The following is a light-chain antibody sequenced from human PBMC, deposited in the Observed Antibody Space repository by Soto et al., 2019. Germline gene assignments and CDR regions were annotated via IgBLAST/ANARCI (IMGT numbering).Light chain of an antibody. CDR2: AAS. Sequence: DIQLTPSPSSLSASVGDRVTITCRASQSISSHLNWYQQKPGKAPKLLIYAASSLQSGVPSRLSGSGSGTGFTLTISSLQPEHFASYYCQQTYSTPFGQGTKLEI. V-gene: IGKV1-39*01. CDR3: QQTYSTP. J-gene: IGKJ2*01. CDR1: QSISSH.